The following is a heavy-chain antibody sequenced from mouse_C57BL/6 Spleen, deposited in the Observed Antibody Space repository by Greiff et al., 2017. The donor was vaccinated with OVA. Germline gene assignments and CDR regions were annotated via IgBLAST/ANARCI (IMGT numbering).Heavy chain of an antibody. Sequence: QVQLQQPGAELVKPGASVKMSCKASGYTFTSYWITWVKQRPGQGLEWIGDIYPGSGSTNYNEKFKSKATLNVDTSSSTAYMQLSSLTSEDSAVYYCARRGTAQAYFDYWGQGTTLTVSS. CDR3: ARRGTAQAYFDY. CDR2: IYPGSGST. V-gene: IGHV1-55*01. J-gene: IGHJ2*01. CDR1: GYTFTSYW. D-gene: IGHD3-2*02.